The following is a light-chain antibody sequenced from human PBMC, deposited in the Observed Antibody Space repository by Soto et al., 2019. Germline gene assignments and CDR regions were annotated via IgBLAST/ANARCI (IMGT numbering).Light chain of an antibody. CDR1: SSDVGRYNY. CDR2: EVN. CDR3: TSCITANTRCV. V-gene: IGLV2-14*01. J-gene: IGLJ1*01. Sequence: ALTQPASVSGSPGQSITISCTGTSSDVGRYNYVSWFQQHPGKVPKLVIFEVNYRPSGVSDRFSGSKSGNTASLTITGLQAEDEADYYCTSCITANTRCVFGSGTKAPS.